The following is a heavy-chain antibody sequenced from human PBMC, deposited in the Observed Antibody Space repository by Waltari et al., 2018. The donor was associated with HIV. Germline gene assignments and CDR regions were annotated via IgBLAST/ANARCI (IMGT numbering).Heavy chain of an antibody. CDR2: IYPTGDT. CDR1: GGSLNNSY. CDR3: ARDFYFGSADYAYFDS. D-gene: IGHD3-10*01. V-gene: IGHV4-4*07. Sequence: QVQLQESGPGLVKPSATLSLTCTVSGGSLNNSYWRWVRQPAGRALEWIGRIYPTGDTNYNPSLSSRLTLSVDKSKSQFSLKLNSVTAADTAIYYCARDFYFGSADYAYFDSWGQGTRVIVSS. J-gene: IGHJ4*02.